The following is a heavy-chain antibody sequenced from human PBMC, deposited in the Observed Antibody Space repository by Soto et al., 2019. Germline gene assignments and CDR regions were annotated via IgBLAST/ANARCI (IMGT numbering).Heavy chain of an antibody. V-gene: IGHV1-69*04. CDR2: IIPILGIA. CDR1: GGSFSSYT. Sequence: ASVKVSCKASGGSFSSYTISLVRQAPGQGLEWMGRIIPILGIANYAQKFQGRVTITADKSTSTAYMELSSLRSEDTAVYYCARDRDYDFWVFDYWGQGTLVTVSS. CDR3: ARDRDYDFWVFDY. D-gene: IGHD3-3*01. J-gene: IGHJ4*02.